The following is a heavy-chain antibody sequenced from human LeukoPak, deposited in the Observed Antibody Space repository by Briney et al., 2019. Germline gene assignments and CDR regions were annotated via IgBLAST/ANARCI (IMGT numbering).Heavy chain of an antibody. J-gene: IGHJ4*02. V-gene: IGHV3-73*01. CDR1: GFTFSGSA. Sequence: GGSLRLSCAASGFTFSGSAMHWVRQASGKGLEWVGRIRSKANSYATAYAASVKGRFTISRDDSKNTAYLQMNSLRAEDTAVYYCTGPGYFSPISNFDYWGQGTLVTASS. CDR2: IRSKANSYAT. CDR3: TGPGYFSPISNFDY. D-gene: IGHD2/OR15-2a*01.